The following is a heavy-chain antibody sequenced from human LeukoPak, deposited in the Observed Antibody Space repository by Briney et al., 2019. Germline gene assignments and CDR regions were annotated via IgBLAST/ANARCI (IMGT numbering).Heavy chain of an antibody. D-gene: IGHD2-21*02. J-gene: IGHJ5*02. CDR2: FDPEDGET. CDR3: ATGTPYCGGDCYSWFDP. V-gene: IGHV1-24*01. Sequence: ASVKVSCKASGYTLTELSMHWVRQAPGIGLEWMGGFDPEDGETICAQKFQGRVTMTEDTSTDTAYMELSSLRSEDTAVYYCATGTPYCGGDCYSWFDPWGQGTLVTVSS. CDR1: GYTLTELS.